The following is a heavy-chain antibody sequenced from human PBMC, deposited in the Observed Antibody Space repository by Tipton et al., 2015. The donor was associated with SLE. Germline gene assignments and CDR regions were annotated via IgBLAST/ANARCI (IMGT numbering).Heavy chain of an antibody. CDR3: ARGTYRGDY. CDR1: GGSISSHY. Sequence: GLVKPSETLSLTCTVSGGSISSHYWSWIRQAPGKGLEWVSYITSSSRYTDYADSVKGRFTISRDNAKNSLYLQMNSLRAEDTAVYYCARGTYRGDYWGQGILVTVSS. CDR2: ITSSSRYT. V-gene: IGHV3-11*06. D-gene: IGHD4-11*01. J-gene: IGHJ4*02.